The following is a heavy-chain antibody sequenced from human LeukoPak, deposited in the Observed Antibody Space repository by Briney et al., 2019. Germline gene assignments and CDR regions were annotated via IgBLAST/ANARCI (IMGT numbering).Heavy chain of an antibody. CDR1: GFTFSNYD. Sequence: VGSLRLSCAASGFTFSNYDMNWVRQAPGKGLEWVSYISSSGSTIYYADSVKGRFTISRDNAKNSLYLQMNSLRAEDTAVYYCARRRSGNLDYWGQGTLVTVSS. J-gene: IGHJ4*02. CDR3: ARRRSGNLDY. D-gene: IGHD3-10*01. CDR2: ISSSGSTI. V-gene: IGHV3-48*03.